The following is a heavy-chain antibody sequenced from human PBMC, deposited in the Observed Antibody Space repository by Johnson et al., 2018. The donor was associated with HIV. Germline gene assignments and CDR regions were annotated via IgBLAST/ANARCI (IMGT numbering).Heavy chain of an antibody. CDR3: AKEAKQHDAFDI. J-gene: IGHJ3*02. D-gene: IGHD6-13*01. CDR2: ISYDGSNK. Sequence: QVQLVESGGGLVQPGGSLRLSCAASGFTFSSYAMHWVRQAPGKGLEWVAVISYDGSNKYYADSVKGRFTISRDNAKNSLYLQMNSLRAEDTALYYCAKEAKQHDAFDIWGQGTMVTVSS. V-gene: IGHV3-30*04. CDR1: GFTFSSYA.